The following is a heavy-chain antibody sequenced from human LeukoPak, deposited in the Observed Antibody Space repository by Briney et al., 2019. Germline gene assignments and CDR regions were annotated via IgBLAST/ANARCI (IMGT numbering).Heavy chain of an antibody. CDR3: ARSIAAAGTFDY. V-gene: IGHV1-2*04. CDR1: GYRFTDYY. D-gene: IGHD6-13*01. CDR2: INPNSGGT. Sequence: ASVKVSCKASGYRFTDYYIHWVRQVPGQGLEWMGWINPNSGGTNYAQKFQGWVTMTRDTSISTAYMELSRLRPDDTAVYYCARSIAAAGTFDYWGQGTLVTVSS. J-gene: IGHJ4*02.